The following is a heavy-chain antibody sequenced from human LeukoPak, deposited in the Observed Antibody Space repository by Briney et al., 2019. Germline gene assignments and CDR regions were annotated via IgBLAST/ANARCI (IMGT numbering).Heavy chain of an antibody. J-gene: IGHJ5*02. CDR3: ARGGRVAATHMVFDP. CDR1: GFTFDDYG. CDR2: INWNGGST. D-gene: IGHD2-15*01. Sequence: TGGSLRLSCAASGFTFDDYGMSWVRQAPGKGLEWVSGINWNGGSTGYADSVKGRFTISRDNAKNSLYLQMNSLRAEDTALYYCARGGRVAATHMVFDPWGQGTLVTVSS. V-gene: IGHV3-20*04.